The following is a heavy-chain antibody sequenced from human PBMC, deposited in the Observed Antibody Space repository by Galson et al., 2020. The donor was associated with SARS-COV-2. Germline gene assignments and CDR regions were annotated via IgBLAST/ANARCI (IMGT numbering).Heavy chain of an antibody. CDR3: ARDFYCSGGACKDCFDR. J-gene: IGHJ5*02. D-gene: IGHD2-15*01. V-gene: IGHV1-18*04. CDR1: DYTFLTYG. Sequence: ASVKVSCKASDYTFLTYGISWVRQAPGQGLEWMGWISGDKGRTNYAQKFQGRVTMTTDTSPSTAYMELRSLRSDDTALYYCARDFYCSGGACKDCFDRWGQGTLVTVSS. CDR2: ISGDKGRT.